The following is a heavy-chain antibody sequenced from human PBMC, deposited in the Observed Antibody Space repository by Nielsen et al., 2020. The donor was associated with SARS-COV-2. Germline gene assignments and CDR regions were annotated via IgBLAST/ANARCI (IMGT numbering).Heavy chain of an antibody. J-gene: IGHJ4*02. V-gene: IGHV1-69*13. Sequence: SVKVSCKASGYTFTSYGISWVRQAPGQGLEWMGGIIPIFGTPNYAQKFQGRVTITADESTSTAYMELRSLSSDNTAVYYCARGNWNYADFDYWGQGTLVTVSS. CDR3: ARGNWNYADFDY. CDR2: IIPIFGTP. CDR1: GYTFTSYG. D-gene: IGHD1-7*01.